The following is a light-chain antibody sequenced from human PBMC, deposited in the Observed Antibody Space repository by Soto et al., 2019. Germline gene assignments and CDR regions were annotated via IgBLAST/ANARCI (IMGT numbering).Light chain of an antibody. Sequence: DIQMTQSPSTLSASVGDRVTITCRASQSISTWLAWYQQKAGKAPKVLIYDALSLESGVPSRFSGSGSRTEFTLTISSLEPDDFTTYFCQQYNTYPWTFGQGTKVDIK. CDR2: DAL. CDR1: QSISTW. J-gene: IGKJ1*01. V-gene: IGKV1-5*01. CDR3: QQYNTYPWT.